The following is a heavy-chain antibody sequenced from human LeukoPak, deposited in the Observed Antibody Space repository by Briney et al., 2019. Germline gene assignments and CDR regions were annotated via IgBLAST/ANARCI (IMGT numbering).Heavy chain of an antibody. Sequence: GGSLRLSCAASGFTFSSYSMNWVRQAPGKGLEWVSSISSSSSYIYYADSVKGRFTISRDNAKNSLYLQMNSLRAEDTAVYYCARDQTYCSSTSCYFDYWGQGTLVTVSS. D-gene: IGHD2-2*01. J-gene: IGHJ4*02. CDR1: GFTFSSYS. V-gene: IGHV3-21*01. CDR2: ISSSSSYI. CDR3: ARDQTYCSSTSCYFDY.